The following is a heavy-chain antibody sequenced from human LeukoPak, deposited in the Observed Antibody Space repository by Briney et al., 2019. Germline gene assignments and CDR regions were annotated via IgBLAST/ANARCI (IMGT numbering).Heavy chain of an antibody. CDR3: ARKGYSYGTAIDY. CDR2: IYYSGST. Sequence: SQTLSLTCTVSGGSISSGGYYWSWIRQHPGKGLEWIGYIYYSGSTYYNPSLKSRVTISVDTSKNQFSLKLSSVTAADTAVYYCARKGYSYGTAIDYWSQGTLATVSS. J-gene: IGHJ4*02. D-gene: IGHD5-18*01. CDR1: GGSISSGGYY. V-gene: IGHV4-31*03.